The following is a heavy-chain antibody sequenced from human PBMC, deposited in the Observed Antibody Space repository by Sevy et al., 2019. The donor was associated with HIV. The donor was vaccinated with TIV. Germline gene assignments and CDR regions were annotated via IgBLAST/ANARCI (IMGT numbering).Heavy chain of an antibody. D-gene: IGHD3-16*01. V-gene: IGHV1-24*01. CDR2: FDPEDGER. Sequence: ASVKVSCKVSGKNLNDLPMHWVRQAPGIGLEWMGRFDPEDGERIYAQKFQGRVTMTEDTSRDTAYMELNSLRSEDTAMYYCATTREYYEDNSGYLDYWGQGILVTVSS. J-gene: IGHJ4*02. CDR1: GKNLNDLP. CDR3: ATTREYYEDNSGYLDY.